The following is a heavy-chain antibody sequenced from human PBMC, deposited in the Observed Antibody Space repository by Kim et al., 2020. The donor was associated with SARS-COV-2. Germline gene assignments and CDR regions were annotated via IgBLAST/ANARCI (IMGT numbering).Heavy chain of an antibody. V-gene: IGHV1-69*13. D-gene: IGHD3-16*01. CDR2: IIPIFGTA. Sequence: SVKVSCKASGGTFSSYAISWVRQAPGQGLEWMGGIIPIFGTANYAQKFQGRVTITADESTSTAYMELSSLRSEDTAVYYCARVMITFGGGLYYFDYWGQGTLVTVSS. CDR1: GGTFSSYA. J-gene: IGHJ4*02. CDR3: ARVMITFGGGLYYFDY.